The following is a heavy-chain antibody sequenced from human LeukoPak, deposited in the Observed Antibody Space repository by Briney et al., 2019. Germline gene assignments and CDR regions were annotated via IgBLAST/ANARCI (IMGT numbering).Heavy chain of an antibody. V-gene: IGHV1-46*01. CDR1: GYTFTSYY. J-gene: IGHJ4*02. Sequence: ASVKVSCKASGYTFTSYYMHWVRQAPGQGLEWMGIINPSGGSTSYAQKFQGRVTMTRDMSTSTAYMELSSLRSEDTAVYYCAADLGPKEDTAIETPLGYWGQGTLVTVSS. D-gene: IGHD5-18*01. CDR2: INPSGGST. CDR3: AADLGPKEDTAIETPLGY.